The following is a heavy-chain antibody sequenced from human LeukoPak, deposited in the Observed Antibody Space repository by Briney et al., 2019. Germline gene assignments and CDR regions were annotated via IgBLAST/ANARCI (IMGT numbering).Heavy chain of an antibody. D-gene: IGHD2-8*02. Sequence: GGSLRLSCAASGFSFSNYGMQWVRQAPGKGLEWVALISTDGSIRCYADSVQGRFTISRDNSENTLSLQMNSLRAEDTAVYFCAKDHGTGWHTDFWGQGILVTVSS. J-gene: IGHJ4*02. CDR1: GFSFSNYG. V-gene: IGHV3-30*18. CDR3: AKDHGTGWHTDF. CDR2: ISTDGSIR.